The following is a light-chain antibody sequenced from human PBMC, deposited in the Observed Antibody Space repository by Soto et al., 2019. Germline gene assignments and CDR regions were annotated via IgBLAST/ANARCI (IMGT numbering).Light chain of an antibody. J-gene: IGKJ5*01. CDR3: QQFNSYRIT. CDR1: QGISSA. CDR2: DAS. V-gene: IGKV1-13*02. Sequence: AIPLTQSPSSLSASVGDRVTITCRASQGISSALAWYQQKPGKAPKLLIYDASSLESGVPSRFSGSGSGTDFTLTISSLQPEYFATYYCQQFNSYRITFGQGTRLEIK.